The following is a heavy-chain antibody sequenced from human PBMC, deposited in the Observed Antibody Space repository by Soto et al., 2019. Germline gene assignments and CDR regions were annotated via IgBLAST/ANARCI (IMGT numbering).Heavy chain of an antibody. J-gene: IGHJ4*02. CDR3: ARGEALDY. CDR2: ISYDGNNK. CDR1: GFTFSRYA. V-gene: IGHV3-30-3*01. Sequence: QVQVVESGGDVVQPGKSLRLSCAASGFTFSRYAVHWVRQAPGKGLEWVTLISYDGNNKYYADSVKGRFTVSRDNSENTLYLQMNYLRPEDTAVYYCARGEALDYWGQGTLVTVSS.